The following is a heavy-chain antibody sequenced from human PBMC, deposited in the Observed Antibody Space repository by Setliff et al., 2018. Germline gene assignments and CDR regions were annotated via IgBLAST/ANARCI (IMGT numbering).Heavy chain of an antibody. J-gene: IGHJ4*02. CDR1: GGSISSSGYY. V-gene: IGHV4-39*06. CDR2: IYYRGST. D-gene: IGHD3-22*01. CDR3: ARGDSSGYYYILFDF. Sequence: SETLSLTCTVSGGSISSSGYYWGWIRQPPGKGLEWIGSIYYRGSTYYNPSLKSRVTMSVDASKNQFPLKLSSVTAADTAAYYCARGDSSGYYYILFDFWGQGTLVTVSS.